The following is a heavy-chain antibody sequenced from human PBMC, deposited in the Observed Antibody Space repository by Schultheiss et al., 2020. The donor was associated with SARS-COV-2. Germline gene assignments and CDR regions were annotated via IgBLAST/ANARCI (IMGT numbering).Heavy chain of an antibody. J-gene: IGHJ6*02. D-gene: IGHD5-18*01. CDR2: IIPIFGTA. Sequence: SVKVSCKASGYTFTSYAMHWVRQAPGQRLEWMGGIIPIFGTANYAQKFQGRVTITADKSTSTAYMELSSLRSEDTAVYYCARDLGQLWLSGDYYYYGMDVWGQGTTVTVSS. CDR1: GYTFTSYA. V-gene: IGHV1-69*06. CDR3: ARDLGQLWLSGDYYYYGMDV.